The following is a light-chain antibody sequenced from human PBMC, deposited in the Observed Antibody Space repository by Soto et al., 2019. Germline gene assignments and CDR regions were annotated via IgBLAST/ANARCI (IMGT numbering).Light chain of an antibody. J-gene: IGLJ2*01. CDR1: SSDVGTYNY. V-gene: IGLV2-14*01. Sequence: QSALTQPASVSGSPGQSITISCTGTSSDVGTYNYVSWYQQHPGKAPKLMIYEVSNRPSGVSNRFSGSKSGNTASLTISGLQAEDEADYYCSSYTSSSTLVFGGGTKLTV. CDR2: EVS. CDR3: SSYTSSSTLV.